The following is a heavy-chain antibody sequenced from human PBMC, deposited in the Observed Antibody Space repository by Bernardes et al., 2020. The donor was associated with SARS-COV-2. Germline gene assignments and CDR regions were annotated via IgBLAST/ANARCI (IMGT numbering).Heavy chain of an antibody. CDR1: GFTFSSYW. V-gene: IGHV3-7*01. J-gene: IGHJ4*02. CDR3: ARGSSSAAFDA. D-gene: IGHD6-6*01. CDR2: IKGDGSQG. Sequence: GGSLRLSCAASGFTFSSYWMSWVRQAPGKGLEWVANIKGDGSQGSSVDSVRGRFAISRDNAKNLLYLQMDSLRAEDTAVYYCARGSSSAAFDAWGQGTLVTVSS.